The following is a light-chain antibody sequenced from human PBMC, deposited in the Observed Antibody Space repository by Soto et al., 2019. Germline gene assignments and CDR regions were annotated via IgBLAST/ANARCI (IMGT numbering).Light chain of an antibody. CDR2: DTT. J-gene: IGLJ3*02. Sequence: QAVVTQEPSLTVSPGGTVTLTCGSSTGVVTSGHFPYWFQQKPGQAPRTLVYDTTNTQSWTPARFSASPLGGKAALTLSGAQPEDEADYYCLLTCSAARVFGGGTKLTVL. V-gene: IGLV7-46*01. CDR1: TGVVTSGHF. CDR3: LLTCSAARV.